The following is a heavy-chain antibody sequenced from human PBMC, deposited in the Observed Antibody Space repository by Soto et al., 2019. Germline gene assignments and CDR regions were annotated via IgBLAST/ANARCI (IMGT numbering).Heavy chain of an antibody. V-gene: IGHV3-33*01. Sequence: GGSLRLSCAASGFTFSSYGMHWVRQAPGKGLEWVAVIWYDGSNKYYADSVKGRFTISRDNSKNTLYLQMNSLRAEDTAVYYCARGYDFWSGSSAFDIWGQGTMVTVSS. CDR2: IWYDGSNK. D-gene: IGHD3-3*01. CDR1: GFTFSSYG. J-gene: IGHJ3*02. CDR3: ARGYDFWSGSSAFDI.